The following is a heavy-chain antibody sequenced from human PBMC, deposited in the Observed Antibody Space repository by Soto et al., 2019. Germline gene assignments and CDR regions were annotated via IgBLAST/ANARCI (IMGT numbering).Heavy chain of an antibody. Sequence: GGSLRLSCAASGFTFSSYSMNWVRQAPGKGLEWVSYISSSSSTIYYADSVRGRFTISRDNAKNSLYLQMNSLRAEDTAVYYCARDLGYAEAFDIWGQGTMVTVSS. CDR1: GFTFSSYS. D-gene: IGHD5-12*01. J-gene: IGHJ3*02. CDR2: ISSSSSTI. CDR3: ARDLGYAEAFDI. V-gene: IGHV3-48*01.